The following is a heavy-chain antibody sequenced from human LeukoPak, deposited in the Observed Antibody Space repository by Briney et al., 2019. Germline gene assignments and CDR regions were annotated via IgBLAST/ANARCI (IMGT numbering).Heavy chain of an antibody. D-gene: IGHD3-10*01. V-gene: IGHV4-39*01. CDR2: IYYSGST. CDR3: ARHYGP. Sequence: SETLSLTCTVSGGSISSYYWSWIRQPPGKGLEWIGSIYYSGSTYYNPSLKSRVTISVDTSKNQFSLKLNSVTATDTAVYYCARHYGPWGQGTLVTVSP. J-gene: IGHJ4*02. CDR1: GGSISSYY.